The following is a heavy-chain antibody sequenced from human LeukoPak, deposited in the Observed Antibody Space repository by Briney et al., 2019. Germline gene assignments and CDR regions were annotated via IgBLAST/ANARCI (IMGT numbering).Heavy chain of an antibody. V-gene: IGHV3-74*01. CDR1: GLTFSSYW. J-gene: IGHJ4*02. CDR2: INSDGSST. D-gene: IGHD3-10*01. Sequence: GGSLRLSCAASGLTFSSYWMHWVRQAPGKGLVWVSRINSDGSSTSYADSVKGRFTISRDNAKNTLYLQMNSLRAEDTAVYYCHRDYYGSGSDRDYWGQGTLVTVSS. CDR3: HRDYYGSGSDRDY.